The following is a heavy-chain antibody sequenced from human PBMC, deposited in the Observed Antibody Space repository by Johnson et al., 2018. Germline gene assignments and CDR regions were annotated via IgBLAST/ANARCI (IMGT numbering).Heavy chain of an antibody. CDR2: IRDKVNRYTT. J-gene: IGHJ3*01. Sequence: VQLVESGGGLVQPGGSLRLSCATSGFTFSDHYMDWVRQAPGKGLEWVARIRDKVNRYTTEYAASVKGRFTISRDDSTLYLQMNSLKTEDTALYYCLRDNKAPAFDVWGQGTMVPVSS. D-gene: IGHD1/OR15-1a*01. V-gene: IGHV3-72*01. CDR3: LRDNKAPAFDV. CDR1: GFTFSDHY.